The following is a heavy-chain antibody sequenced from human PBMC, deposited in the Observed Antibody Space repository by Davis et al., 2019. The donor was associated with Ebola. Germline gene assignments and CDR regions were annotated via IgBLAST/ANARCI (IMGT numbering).Heavy chain of an antibody. CDR3: ARDIVLENGVGSGMDV. Sequence: PSETLSLTCTVSGGSISSHYWSWIRQPPGKGLEWIGYIYYSGSTNYNPSLKSRVTISVDTSKNQFSLKLSSVTAADTAVYYCARDIVLENGVGSGMDVWGQGTTVTVSS. J-gene: IGHJ6*02. V-gene: IGHV4-59*11. D-gene: IGHD2-8*02. CDR1: GGSISSHY. CDR2: IYYSGST.